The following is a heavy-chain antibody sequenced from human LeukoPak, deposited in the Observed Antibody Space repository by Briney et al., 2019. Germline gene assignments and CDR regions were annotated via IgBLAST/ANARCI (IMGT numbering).Heavy chain of an antibody. J-gene: IGHJ4*02. V-gene: IGHV4-31*03. CDR3: AREDTAMVDY. CDR2: IHYSGST. D-gene: IGHD5-18*01. Sequence: SQTLSLTCTVSGGSISSGGYYWSWIRQHPGKGLEWIGYIHYSGSTYYNPSLKSRVTISVDTSKNQFSLKLSSVTAADTAVYYCAREDTAMVDYWGQGTLVTVSS. CDR1: GGSISSGGYY.